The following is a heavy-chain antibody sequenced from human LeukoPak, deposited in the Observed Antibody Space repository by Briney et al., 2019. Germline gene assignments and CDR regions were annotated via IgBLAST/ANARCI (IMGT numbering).Heavy chain of an antibody. J-gene: IGHJ4*02. CDR1: GYTFTSNY. CDR3: ARDQEGYDY. V-gene: IGHV1-46*01. Sequence: ASVKVSCKASGYTFTSNYIHWVRQAPGQGLEWMGMIYPRDGSTSYAQKFQGRVTVTRDTSTSTVHMELSGLRSEDTAVYYCARDQEGYDYWGQGTLVTVSS. CDR2: IYPRDGST. D-gene: IGHD5-24*01.